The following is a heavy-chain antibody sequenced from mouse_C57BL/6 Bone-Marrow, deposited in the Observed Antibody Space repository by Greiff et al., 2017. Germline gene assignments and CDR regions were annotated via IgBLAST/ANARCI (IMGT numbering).Heavy chain of an antibody. J-gene: IGHJ2*01. CDR1: GFTFSSYA. D-gene: IGHD2-3*01. Sequence: EVKLVESGGGLVKPGGSLKLSCAASGFTFSSYAMSWVRQTPGKRLEWVATISDGCSYTFHPDNVKGRFTISRDNAKSNLYLQMSHLKSEDTAMYYCARGPRWLLRLNYFDYWGQGTTLTVSS. CDR3: ARGPRWLLRLNYFDY. V-gene: IGHV5-4*03. CDR2: ISDGCSYT.